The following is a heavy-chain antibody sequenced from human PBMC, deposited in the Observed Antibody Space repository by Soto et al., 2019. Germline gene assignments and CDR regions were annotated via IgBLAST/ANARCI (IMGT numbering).Heavy chain of an antibody. CDR3: ARDRGPWLVPVYYYYYGMDV. CDR2: ISSSSSYI. D-gene: IGHD6-19*01. Sequence: EVQLVESGGGLVKPGGSLRLSCAASGFTFSSYSMNWVRQAPGKGLEWVSSISSSSSYIYYADSVKGRFTISRDNAKNSLYLQMNSLRAEDTAVYYCARDRGPWLVPVYYYYYGMDVWGQGTTVTVSS. CDR1: GFTFSSYS. J-gene: IGHJ6*02. V-gene: IGHV3-21*01.